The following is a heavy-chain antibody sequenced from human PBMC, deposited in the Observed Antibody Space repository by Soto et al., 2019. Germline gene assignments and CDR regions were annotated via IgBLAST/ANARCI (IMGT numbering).Heavy chain of an antibody. CDR3: GRMEGLYDLLTGHIDY. D-gene: IGHD3-9*01. CDR1: GYSFTSYY. J-gene: IGHJ4*02. V-gene: IGHV1-46*01. Sequence: QVQLVQSGAEVKKPGASVKVSCKASGYSFTSYYMNWVRQAPGQGLEWMGIINASGGSTSYAQKLEGIVTVTRDTSKNTGYMELSSLTFEDTAVYYCGRMEGLYDLLTGHIDYWGQGSLVTVSS. CDR2: INASGGST.